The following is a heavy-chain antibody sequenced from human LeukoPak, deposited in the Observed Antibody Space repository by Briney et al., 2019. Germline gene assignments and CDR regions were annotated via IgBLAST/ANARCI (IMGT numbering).Heavy chain of an antibody. J-gene: IGHJ4*02. Sequence: HGESLRFSWKGYGYSFTSYWIIWVRQLPGKGLEWWGRFDPSDSYTNYSPSLQGHVTIPADKSISAAYLQWSNLKASDTAMYYCARARGDHYSFDYWGQGTPVTVSS. V-gene: IGHV5-10-1*01. CDR1: GYSFTSYW. CDR2: FDPSDSYT. CDR3: ARARGDHYSFDY. D-gene: IGHD3-10*01.